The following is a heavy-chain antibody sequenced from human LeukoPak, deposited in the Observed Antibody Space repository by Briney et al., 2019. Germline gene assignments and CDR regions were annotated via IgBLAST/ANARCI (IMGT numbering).Heavy chain of an antibody. Sequence: GWSLRLSCAASGFTFSSYWMSWVRQAPGKGLEWVAVISYDGSNKYYADSVKGRFTISRDNSKNTLYLQMNSLRAEDTAVYYCARDKSGSYFSYYYYGMDVWGQGTTVTVSS. J-gene: IGHJ6*02. V-gene: IGHV3-30-3*01. CDR2: ISYDGSNK. D-gene: IGHD1-26*01. CDR1: GFTFSSYW. CDR3: ARDKSGSYFSYYYYGMDV.